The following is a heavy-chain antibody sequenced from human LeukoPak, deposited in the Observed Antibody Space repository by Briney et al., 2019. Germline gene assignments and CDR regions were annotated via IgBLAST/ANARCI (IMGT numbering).Heavy chain of an antibody. CDR3: ARGPNSSGNKD. Sequence: SETLSLTCAVYGGSLSGYYWSWIRQPPGKGLEWIGEINNSGSTNYNPSLKSRVTISVDTSKNQFSLKLSSVTAADTAVYYCARGPNSSGNKDWGQGTLVTVSS. CDR1: GGSLSGYY. CDR2: INNSGST. D-gene: IGHD3-22*01. V-gene: IGHV4-34*01. J-gene: IGHJ4*02.